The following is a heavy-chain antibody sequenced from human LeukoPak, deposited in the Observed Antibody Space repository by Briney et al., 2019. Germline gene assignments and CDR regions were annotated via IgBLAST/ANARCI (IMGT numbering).Heavy chain of an antibody. V-gene: IGHV1-2*02. CDR2: INPNSGGT. D-gene: IGHD3-22*01. CDR3: AREAIYDSSGYRDAFDI. J-gene: IGHJ3*02. CDR1: GYTFTGYY. Sequence: ASVKVSCKASGYTFTGYYMHWVRQAPGQGLEWMGWINPNSGGTNYAQKFQGRVTMTRDTSISTAYMELSRLRSDDTAVYYCAREAIYDSSGYRDAFDIWGQGTMVTVSS.